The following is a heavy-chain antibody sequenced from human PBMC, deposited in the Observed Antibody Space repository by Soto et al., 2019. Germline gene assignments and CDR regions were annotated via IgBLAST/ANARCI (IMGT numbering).Heavy chain of an antibody. V-gene: IGHV3-53*04. CDR2: IYTGGGT. J-gene: IGHJ4*02. CDR1: GLTVSSNY. CDR3: ARRRTTAYFDY. Sequence: GRSLRLSCAASGLTVSSNYMSWVRQAPGKGLEWVSVIYTGGGTYYADSVKGRFTISRHHSENTLFLQMNSLRAEDTAVYYCARRRTTAYFDYWGQGTLVTVSS. D-gene: IGHD4-17*01.